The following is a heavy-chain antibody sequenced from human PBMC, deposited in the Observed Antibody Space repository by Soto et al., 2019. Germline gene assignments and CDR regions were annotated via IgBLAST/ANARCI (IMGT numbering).Heavy chain of an antibody. D-gene: IGHD3-10*01. CDR3: ARPQTMVRGVINWFDP. Sequence: QVQLVQSGAEVKKPGASVKVSCQASGYTLTTYAMHWVRQAPGQRLEWMGWINGGNGNTNYAQKLQGRVTMTTDTSTSTAYMELRSLRSDDTAVYYCARPQTMVRGVINWFDPWGQGTLVTVSS. CDR1: GYTLTTYA. CDR2: INGGNGNT. V-gene: IGHV1-3*01. J-gene: IGHJ5*02.